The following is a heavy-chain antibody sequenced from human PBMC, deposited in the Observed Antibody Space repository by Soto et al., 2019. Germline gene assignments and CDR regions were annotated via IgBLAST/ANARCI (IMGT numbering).Heavy chain of an antibody. CDR3: ARLSRSGQQVARGDYYYYIGV. V-gene: IGHV4-39*01. CDR1: GGNIVGSGGC. J-gene: IGHJ6*03. D-gene: IGHD6-13*01. CDR2: IYYSGST. Sequence: ASETQCLTCTVSGGNIVGSGGCWVWKRQPPGKGLEWIGSIYYSGSTYYNPSLKSRVAISVDTSKNQFSLKLSSVTAADTAVYYCARLSRSGQQVARGDYYYYIGVWGKGTTVTVSS.